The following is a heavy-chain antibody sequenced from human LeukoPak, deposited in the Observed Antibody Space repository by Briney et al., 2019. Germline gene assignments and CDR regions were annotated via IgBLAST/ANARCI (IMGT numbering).Heavy chain of an antibody. CDR2: IDNVGSST. J-gene: IGHJ4*02. Sequence: PGGSLRLSCAASGFTFSSYWMHWVRQAPGEGLVWVSRIDNVGSSTNYADSVKGRFTISRDNAKNTVYLQMNSLRDEDTAMYYCATQDILDYWGQGTLVTVSS. CDR1: GFTFSSYW. V-gene: IGHV3-74*01. CDR3: ATQDILDY.